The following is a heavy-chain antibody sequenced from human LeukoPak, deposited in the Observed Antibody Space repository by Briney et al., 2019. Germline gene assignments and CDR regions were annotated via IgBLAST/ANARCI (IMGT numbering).Heavy chain of an antibody. D-gene: IGHD3-3*01. Sequence: GGSLRLSCAASGFIYDDFDMSWVRQAPGKGLEWGSGISLNGGSTGYADSVKGRFTISRDNAKNSLYLQMNSLRADDTALYYCARVFTIFPGYYYFDYWGQGTLVTVSS. CDR3: ARVFTIFPGYYYFDY. CDR1: GFIYDDFD. CDR2: ISLNGGST. J-gene: IGHJ4*02. V-gene: IGHV3-20*04.